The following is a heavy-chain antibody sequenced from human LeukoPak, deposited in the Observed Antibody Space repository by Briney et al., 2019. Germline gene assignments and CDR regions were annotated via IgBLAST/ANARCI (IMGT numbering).Heavy chain of an antibody. Sequence: ASVKVSCKASGYTFTSYAIHWVRQAPGQRLEWMGWINADSGNTKYSQGFQGRVTITRDTSATTAYMELSSLRTEDMAVYYCARDKYYGSGSYGKYNWFDPWGQGTLVTVSS. CDR1: GYTFTSYA. V-gene: IGHV1-3*03. CDR3: ARDKYYGSGSYGKYNWFDP. J-gene: IGHJ5*02. CDR2: INADSGNT. D-gene: IGHD3-10*01.